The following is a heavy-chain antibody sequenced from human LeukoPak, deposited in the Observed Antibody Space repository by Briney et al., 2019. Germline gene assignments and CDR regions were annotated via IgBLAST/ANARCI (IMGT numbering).Heavy chain of an antibody. Sequence: GGSLRLSCAASRITFSNYWMHWVRQAPGKGLVWVSRINTDGSSTNYADSVKGRFTISRDNAKNTLYLQMNSLRAEDTAVYYCAGWNALDIWGQGTMVTVSS. CDR2: INTDGSST. V-gene: IGHV3-74*01. D-gene: IGHD1-1*01. CDR3: AGWNALDI. J-gene: IGHJ3*02. CDR1: RITFSNYW.